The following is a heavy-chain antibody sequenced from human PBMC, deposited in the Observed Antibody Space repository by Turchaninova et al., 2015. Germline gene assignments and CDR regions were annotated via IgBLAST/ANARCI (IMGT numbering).Heavy chain of an antibody. J-gene: IGHJ2*01. CDR1: GYRYTSSW. D-gene: IGHD3-22*01. V-gene: IGHV5-51*01. CDR2: IYPGDADT. Sequence: ELQLVQSEAEVKLPRGYCKSPLKELGYRYTSSWNGRGRQMPGEGLKWMGIIYPGDADTRYSPSFQGQVTISADKSISTAYLQWSSLKASDTAMYYCARRRYYDEGWYFDLWGRGTLVTVSS. CDR3: ARRRYYDEGWYFDL.